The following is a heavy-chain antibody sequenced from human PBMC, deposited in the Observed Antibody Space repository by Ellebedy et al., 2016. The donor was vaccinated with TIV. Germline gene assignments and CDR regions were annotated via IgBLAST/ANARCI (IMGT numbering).Heavy chain of an antibody. D-gene: IGHD3-10*01. CDR3: ARSRLGGSHWYFDF. CDR1: GYTFTRYG. Sequence: ASVKVSXKVSGYTFTRYGMSWVRQAPGQGLEWMGWISVYNGHTKYAQKFQDRVVMTTETATSTVYMELRSLRSDDTAVYYCARSRLGGSHWYFDFWGRGTLVTVSS. J-gene: IGHJ2*01. V-gene: IGHV1-18*01. CDR2: ISVYNGHT.